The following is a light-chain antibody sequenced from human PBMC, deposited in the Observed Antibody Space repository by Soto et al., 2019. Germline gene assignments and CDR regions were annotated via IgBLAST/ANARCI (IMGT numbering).Light chain of an antibody. V-gene: IGKV3-20*01. J-gene: IGKJ5*01. Sequence: PGEIATLSCRASQTVDSNYLAWYQQKPGQSPRLPIYGASTRATAISDTFSGSGSGTDFTLTISRLEPEDFAVYYCQQYGSSLITFGQGTRLEIK. CDR3: QQYGSSLIT. CDR1: QTVDSNY. CDR2: GAS.